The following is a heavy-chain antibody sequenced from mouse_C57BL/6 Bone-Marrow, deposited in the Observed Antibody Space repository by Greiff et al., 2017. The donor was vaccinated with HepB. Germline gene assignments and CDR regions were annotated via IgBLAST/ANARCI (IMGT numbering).Heavy chain of an antibody. V-gene: IGHV1-81*01. Sequence: QVQLQQSGAELARPGASVKLSCKASGYTFTSYGISWVKQRTGQGLEWIGEIDPRSGNTYYNEKFKGKATLTADKSSSTAYMELRSLTSEDSAVYFCARLVSYWYFDVWGTGTTVTVSS. CDR2: IDPRSGNT. CDR3: ARLVSYWYFDV. J-gene: IGHJ1*03. CDR1: GYTFTSYG. D-gene: IGHD2-2*01.